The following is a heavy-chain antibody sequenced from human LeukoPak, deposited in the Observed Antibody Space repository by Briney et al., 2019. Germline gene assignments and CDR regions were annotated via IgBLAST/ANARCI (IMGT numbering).Heavy chain of an antibody. J-gene: IGHJ5*02. Sequence: ASVKVSCKASGYTFTGYYMHWVRQAPGQGLEWMGWINPNSGGTNYAQKFQGRVTMTRDTSISTAYMELSRLRSDDTAVYYCARLNSLFDWLLPFDPWGQGTLVTVSS. V-gene: IGHV1-2*02. D-gene: IGHD3-9*01. CDR1: GYTFTGYY. CDR2: INPNSGGT. CDR3: ARLNSLFDWLLPFDP.